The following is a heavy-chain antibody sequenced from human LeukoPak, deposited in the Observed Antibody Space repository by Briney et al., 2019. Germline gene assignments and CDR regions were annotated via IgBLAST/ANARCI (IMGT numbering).Heavy chain of an antibody. V-gene: IGHV1-2*02. CDR2: INPNTGGA. CDR1: GYSFTDYY. D-gene: IGHD1-20*01. Sequence: GASLKVSCKASGYSFTDYYIHWVRHAPGQGLEWMGWINPNTGGAHYAQKFQGSVTMTRDTSISTGYMEVSRLRSDDTAVFYCARDRHNWNSNMFDYWGQGTLVTVSS. J-gene: IGHJ4*02. CDR3: ARDRHNWNSNMFDY.